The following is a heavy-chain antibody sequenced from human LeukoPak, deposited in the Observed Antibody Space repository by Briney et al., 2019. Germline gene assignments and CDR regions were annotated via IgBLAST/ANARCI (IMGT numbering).Heavy chain of an antibody. CDR2: ISYDGGDR. D-gene: IGHD6-6*01. CDR3: AKDLPARPAIDS. Sequence: GGSLRLSCAASGFTFSSYPMHWVRQAPGKGLEWLTAISYDGGDRYYADSVKGRFTISRDNSRNTVYLQMDSLRPEDTAIYYCAKDLPARPAIDSWGQGTPVTVSS. V-gene: IGHV3-30*04. J-gene: IGHJ4*02. CDR1: GFTFSSYP.